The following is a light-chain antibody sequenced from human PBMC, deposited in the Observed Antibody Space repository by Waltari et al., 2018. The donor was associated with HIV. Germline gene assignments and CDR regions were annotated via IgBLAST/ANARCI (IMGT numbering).Light chain of an antibody. Sequence: QSALTQPASVSGSPGQSITISCTGTSSDVGGYNLVSWYQQHPGKAPKPMIYEVSKRPSGVSNRFSGSKAGNTASLTLSGLQAEDEADYYCCAYAGSTTYVIFGGGTKLTVL. J-gene: IGLJ2*01. V-gene: IGLV2-23*02. CDR2: EVS. CDR3: CAYAGSTTYVI. CDR1: SSDVGGYNL.